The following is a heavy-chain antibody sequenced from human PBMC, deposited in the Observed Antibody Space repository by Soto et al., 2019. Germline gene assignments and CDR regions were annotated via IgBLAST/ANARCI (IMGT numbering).Heavy chain of an antibody. CDR3: ARDIFGGSYDFWH. CDR2: LSSDDNT. CDR1: GFSVGRRF. Sequence: DVRLVESGGGLVQPGGSLRLSCTASGFSVGRRFMTWVRQAPGKGLEWVSVLSSDDNTYYADSVKGRFTISRDISKNTLFLEMNSLRAEDTAVYHCARDIFGGSYDFWHGGQGTLVTVSS. D-gene: IGHD3-3*01. J-gene: IGHJ4*02. V-gene: IGHV3-66*01.